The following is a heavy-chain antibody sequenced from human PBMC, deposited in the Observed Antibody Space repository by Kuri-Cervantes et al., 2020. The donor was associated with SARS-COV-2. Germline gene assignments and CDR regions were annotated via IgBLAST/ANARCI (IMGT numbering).Heavy chain of an antibody. CDR2: ISSDGSIR. CDR1: GFAFSGSP. D-gene: IGHD3-22*01. CDR3: ARALYGGRLDYSPTSGYYHEGMDV. Sequence: GGSLRLSCEASGFAFSGSPMHWVRQAPGKGLEWVALISSDGSIRHYGDSVKRRFIISREDSKNTLYLQMNSLRAEDTAVYFCARALYGGRLDYSPTSGYYHEGMDVWGQGTMVTVSS. J-gene: IGHJ6*02. V-gene: IGHV3-30*03.